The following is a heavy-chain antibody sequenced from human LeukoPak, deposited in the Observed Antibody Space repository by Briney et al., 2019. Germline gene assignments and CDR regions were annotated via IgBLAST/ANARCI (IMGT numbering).Heavy chain of an antibody. Sequence: PGGSLRLSCAASGFTFSSYAMSWVRQAPGKGLEWVSAISGNGGNTYYADSVKGRFTTARDNTKNTLYLQMNSLRAEDTAIYYCAKGNYGYYFDYWGQGTLVTVSS. CDR2: ISGNGGNT. J-gene: IGHJ4*02. D-gene: IGHD4-11*01. CDR1: GFTFSSYA. V-gene: IGHV3-23*01. CDR3: AKGNYGYYFDY.